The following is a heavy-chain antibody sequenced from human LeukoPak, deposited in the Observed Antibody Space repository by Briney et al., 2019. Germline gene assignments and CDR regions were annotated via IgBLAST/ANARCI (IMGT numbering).Heavy chain of an antibody. J-gene: IGHJ4*02. V-gene: IGHV3-30-3*01. D-gene: IGHD5-18*01. CDR2: ISYDGSNK. Sequence: PGGSLRLSCAASGFTFSSYAMHWLRQAQGKGLEWVAIISYDGSNKYYADYVKGRFTISRDNSKNTLYLQMNSLRAEDTAVYYCARRGYSYGSTGYYFDYWGQGTLVTVSS. CDR1: GFTFSSYA. CDR3: ARRGYSYGSTGYYFDY.